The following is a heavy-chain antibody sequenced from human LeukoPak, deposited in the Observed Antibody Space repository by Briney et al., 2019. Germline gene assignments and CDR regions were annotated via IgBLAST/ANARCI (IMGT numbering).Heavy chain of an antibody. V-gene: IGHV3-21*01. D-gene: IGHD3-3*01. CDR2: ISSSSSYI. CDR3: AREAYYDFWSGYYGPRNYHGMDV. CDR1: GFTFSSYS. Sequence: GGSLRLSCAASGFTFSSYSMNWVRQAPGKGLEWVSSISSSSSYIYYADSVKGRFTISRDNAKNSLYLQMNSLRAEDTAVYYCAREAYYDFWSGYYGPRNYHGMDVWGQGTTVTVSS. J-gene: IGHJ6*02.